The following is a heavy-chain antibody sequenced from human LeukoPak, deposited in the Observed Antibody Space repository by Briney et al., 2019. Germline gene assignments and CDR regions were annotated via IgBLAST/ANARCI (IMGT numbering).Heavy chain of an antibody. CDR1: GGSISSGSYY. CDR2: IYTSGST. Sequence: SQTLFLTCTVSGGSISSGSYYWSWIRQPAGKGLEWIGRIYTSGSTNYNPSLKSRVTMSVDTSKNQFSLKLSSVTAADTAVYYCAREERQQLVLVYYYYMDVWGKGTTVTVSS. D-gene: IGHD6-13*01. J-gene: IGHJ6*03. V-gene: IGHV4-61*02. CDR3: AREERQQLVLVYYYYMDV.